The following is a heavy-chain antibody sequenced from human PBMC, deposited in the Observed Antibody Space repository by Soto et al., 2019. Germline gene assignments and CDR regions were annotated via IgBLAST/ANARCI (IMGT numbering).Heavy chain of an antibody. J-gene: IGHJ6*02. Sequence: QVQLEQYGAEVKKPGASVKVSCKPSSYTFTSYGINWVRQAPGQGLEWMGWINVHNGNTNYAQKVQGRATMTTDTSTSTAYRELRSLRSDDKGVYYCARGYSVYADHYYYGLDVWGQGTMDTVSS. V-gene: IGHV1-18*01. CDR2: INVHNGNT. D-gene: IGHD5-12*01. CDR1: SYTFTSYG. CDR3: ARGYSVYADHYYYGLDV.